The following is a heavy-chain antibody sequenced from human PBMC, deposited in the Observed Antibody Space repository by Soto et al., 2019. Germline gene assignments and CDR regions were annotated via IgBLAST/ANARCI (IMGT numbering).Heavy chain of an antibody. CDR3: ARDPDYSNYYYYMDV. J-gene: IGHJ6*03. Sequence: GSLRLSCAASGFTFSSYSMNWVRQAPGKGLEWVSSISSSSSYIYYADSAKGRFTISRDNAKNSLYLQMNSLRAEDTAVYYCARDPDYSNYYYYMDVWGKGTTVTVSS. CDR2: ISSSSSYI. V-gene: IGHV3-21*01. CDR1: GFTFSSYS. D-gene: IGHD4-4*01.